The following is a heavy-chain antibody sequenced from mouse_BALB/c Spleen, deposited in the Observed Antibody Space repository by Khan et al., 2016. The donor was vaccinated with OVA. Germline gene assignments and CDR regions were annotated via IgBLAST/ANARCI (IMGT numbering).Heavy chain of an antibody. CDR3: ARHWVGVMDY. J-gene: IGHJ4*01. V-gene: IGHV5-6*01. D-gene: IGHD1-1*01. Sequence: VELVESGGDLVKPGGSLKLSCTASGFTFSTYGMSWVRQTPDKRLEWVATISSGGTYTYYPDSVMGRFTISRDNAKNTLYLQMSSLRSEDTAMYYCARHWVGVMDYWGQGTSVTVSS. CDR2: ISSGGTYT. CDR1: GFTFSTYG.